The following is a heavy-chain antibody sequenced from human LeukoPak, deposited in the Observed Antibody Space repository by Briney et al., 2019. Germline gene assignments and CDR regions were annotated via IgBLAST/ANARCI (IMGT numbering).Heavy chain of an antibody. V-gene: IGHV4-59*01. CDR3: AALAYCGGDCYDFQH. CDR1: GGSISSYY. Sequence: SETLSLTCTVSGGSISSYYWSWIRQPPGKGLEWIGYIYYSGSTNYNPSLKSRVTISVDTSKNQFSLKLSSVTAADTAVYYCAALAYCGGDCYDFQHRGQGTLVTVSS. D-gene: IGHD2-21*02. CDR2: IYYSGST. J-gene: IGHJ1*01.